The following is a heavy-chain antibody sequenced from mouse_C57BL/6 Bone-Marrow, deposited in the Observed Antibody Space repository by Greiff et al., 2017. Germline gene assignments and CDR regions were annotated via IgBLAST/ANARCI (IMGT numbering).Heavy chain of an antibody. J-gene: IGHJ2*01. Sequence: VHVKQSGPELVKPGASVKISCKASGFTFTDYYMNWVKQSHGKSLEWIGYINPNNGGTCYNQKFKGKSTLTVDKASSTAYMELRSLTSEDSAFYYCAREGVYYRSRPYFDYWGQGTTLTVSS. CDR3: AREGVYYRSRPYFDY. CDR2: INPNNGGT. V-gene: IGHV1-26*01. D-gene: IGHD1-1*01. CDR1: GFTFTDYY.